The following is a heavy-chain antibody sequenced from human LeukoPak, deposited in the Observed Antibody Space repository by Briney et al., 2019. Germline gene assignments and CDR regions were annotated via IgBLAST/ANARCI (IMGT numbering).Heavy chain of an antibody. V-gene: IGHV4-4*07. J-gene: IGHJ6*02. CDR2: IYTSGST. CDR1: GGSISSYY. CDR3: AKASVTTSKGYYYYGMDV. D-gene: IGHD4-17*01. Sequence: PSETLSLTCTVSGGSISSYYWSWIRQPAGKGLEWIGRIYTSGSTNYNPSLKSRVTMSVDTSKNQFSLKLSSVPAADTAVYYCAKASVTTSKGYYYYGMDVWGQGTTVTVSS.